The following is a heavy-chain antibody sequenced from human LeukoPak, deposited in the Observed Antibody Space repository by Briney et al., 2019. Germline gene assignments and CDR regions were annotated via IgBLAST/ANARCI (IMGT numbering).Heavy chain of an antibody. V-gene: IGHV3-23*01. CDR2: ISGSGGST. J-gene: IGHJ4*02. CDR3: AKGPIVVLPAALDY. CDR1: GFIFDNYA. D-gene: IGHD2-2*01. Sequence: HAGGSLRLSCAVSGFIFDNYAMSWVRQAPGKGLEWVSAISGSGGSTYYADSVKGRFTISRDNSKNTLYLQMNSLRAENTAVYYCAKGPIVVLPAALDYWGQGTLVTASS.